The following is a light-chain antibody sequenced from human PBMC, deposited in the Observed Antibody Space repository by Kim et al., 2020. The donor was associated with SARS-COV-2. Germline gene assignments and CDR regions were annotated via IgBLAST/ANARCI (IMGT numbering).Light chain of an antibody. J-gene: IGLJ3*02. Sequence: NFMLTQPHSVSESPGKTVTISCTRSSGSIASTYVQWYQQRPGSAPTTVIYEDNQRPSVVPDRFSGSIDSSSNSASLTISGLKTEDEADYFCQSYDDSNQVFGGGTKLTVL. CDR2: EDN. CDR3: QSYDDSNQV. V-gene: IGLV6-57*03. CDR1: SGSIASTY.